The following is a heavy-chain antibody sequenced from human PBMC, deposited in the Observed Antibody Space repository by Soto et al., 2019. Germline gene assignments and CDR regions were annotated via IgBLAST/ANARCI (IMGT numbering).Heavy chain of an antibody. CDR2: IKQDGSEK. V-gene: IGHV3-7*01. CDR1: GINFSSYC. J-gene: IGHJ6*01. CDR3: ARADRLWFGELSGMDV. Sequence: GPMSLSCTARGINFSSYCISLVSHPPGEGLEWVANIKQDGSEKYYVDSVKGRFTISRDNAKNSLYLQMNSLRAEDTAVYFCARADRLWFGELSGMDVGGPGTTGTV. D-gene: IGHD3-10*01.